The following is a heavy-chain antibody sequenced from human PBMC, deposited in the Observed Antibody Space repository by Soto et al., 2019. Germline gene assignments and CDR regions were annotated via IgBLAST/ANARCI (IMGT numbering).Heavy chain of an antibody. J-gene: IGHJ6*02. CDR1: GYSFTSYW. D-gene: IGHD6-6*01. CDR3: ARHWVGVESSSSNSVYYYYGMDV. V-gene: IGHV5-51*01. Sequence: PGESLKISCKGSGYSFTSYWIGWVRQMPGKGLEWMGIFYPGDSDTRYSPSFQGQVTISADKSISTAYLQWSSLKASDTAMYYCARHWVGVESSSSNSVYYYYGMDVWGQGTTVTVSS. CDR2: FYPGDSDT.